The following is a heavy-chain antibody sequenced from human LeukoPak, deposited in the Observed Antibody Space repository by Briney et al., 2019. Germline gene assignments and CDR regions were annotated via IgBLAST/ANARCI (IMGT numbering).Heavy chain of an antibody. CDR3: AKDRETTASGTFDF. CDR2: ISYDGSNK. J-gene: IGHJ4*02. D-gene: IGHD6-13*01. Sequence: PGGSLRLSCAASGFTFSSYGMHWVRQAPGKGLEWVAIISYDGSNKYYADSVQGRFTISRDNSKNTLYLQMNSLRAEDTGVYFCAKDRETTASGTFDFRGQGTLVTVSS. V-gene: IGHV3-30*18. CDR1: GFTFSSYG.